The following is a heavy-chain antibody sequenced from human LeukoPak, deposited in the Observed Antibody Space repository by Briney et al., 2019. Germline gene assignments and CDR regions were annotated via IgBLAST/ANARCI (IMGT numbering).Heavy chain of an antibody. J-gene: IGHJ4*02. Sequence: SETLSLTCAVSGGSISSSNWWSWVRQPPGKGLEWIGEIYHSGSTNYNPSLKSRVTISVDESKNQFSLRLSSVTAADTAVYYCARDLLSRYCTSTSCPYWGQGTLVTVSS. V-gene: IGHV4-4*02. CDR1: GGSISSSNW. CDR2: IYHSGST. CDR3: ARDLLSRYCTSTSCPY. D-gene: IGHD2-2*01.